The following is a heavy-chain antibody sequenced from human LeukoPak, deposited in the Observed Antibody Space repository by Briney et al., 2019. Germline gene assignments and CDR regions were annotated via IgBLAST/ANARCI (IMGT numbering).Heavy chain of an antibody. J-gene: IGHJ4*02. CDR2: ISYDGSNK. Sequence: PGGSLRLSCAASGFTFSSYAMHWVRQAPGKGLEWVAVISYDGSNKYYADSVEGRFTISRDNSKNTLYLQMNSLRAEDTAVYYCARGGYYYDSSGPLSYWGQGTLVTVSS. CDR1: GFTFSSYA. D-gene: IGHD3-22*01. V-gene: IGHV3-30-3*01. CDR3: ARGGYYYDSSGPLSY.